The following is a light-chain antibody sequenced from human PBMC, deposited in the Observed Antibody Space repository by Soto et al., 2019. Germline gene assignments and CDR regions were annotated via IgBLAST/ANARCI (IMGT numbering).Light chain of an antibody. V-gene: IGKV1-5*03. Sequence: DIQMTQSPSTLSASVGDRVTLTCRASQSISSWLAWYQQKPGKAPKLLIYRASNLDSGVPSRFSGSGSGTEFTLTISSLQPDDLATYYCQQYKGFPLTFGGGTKVEI. CDR3: QQYKGFPLT. CDR2: RAS. CDR1: QSISSW. J-gene: IGKJ4*01.